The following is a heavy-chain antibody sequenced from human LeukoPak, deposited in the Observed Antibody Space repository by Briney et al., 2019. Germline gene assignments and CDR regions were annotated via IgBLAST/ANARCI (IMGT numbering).Heavy chain of an antibody. CDR1: GYTLTELS. J-gene: IGHJ4*02. D-gene: IGHD3-10*01. V-gene: IGHV1-24*01. CDR2: FDPEDGET. CDR3: ATASSGSYPITDYYFDY. Sequence: GASVKVSCKVSGYTLTELSMHWVRQAPGKGLEWMGGFDPEDGETIYAQKFQGRVTMTEDTSTDTAYMELSSLRSEDTAVYYCATASSGSYPITDYYFDYWGQGTPVTVSS.